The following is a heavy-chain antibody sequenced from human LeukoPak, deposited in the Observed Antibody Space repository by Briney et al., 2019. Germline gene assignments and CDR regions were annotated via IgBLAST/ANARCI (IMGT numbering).Heavy chain of an antibody. J-gene: IGHJ5*02. Sequence: GRSLRLSCAASGFTFDDYAMHWVRQAPGKGLEWVSGISWNSGSIGYADSVKGRFTISRDNAKNSLYLQMSSLRAEDTALYYCAKGPPSVTTLWFTWFDPWGQGTLVTVSS. D-gene: IGHD4-11*01. CDR2: ISWNSGSI. CDR3: AKGPPSVTTLWFTWFDP. V-gene: IGHV3-9*01. CDR1: GFTFDDYA.